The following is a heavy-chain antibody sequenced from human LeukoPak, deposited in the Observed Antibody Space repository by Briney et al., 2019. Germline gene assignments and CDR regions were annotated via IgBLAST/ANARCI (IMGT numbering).Heavy chain of an antibody. J-gene: IGHJ4*02. D-gene: IGHD6-19*01. CDR1: GGSISSGSYY. V-gene: IGHV4-61*02. Sequence: SETLSLTCTVSGGSISSGSYYWSWIRQPAGKGLEWIGRIYTSGSTNYNPSPKSRVTISVDTSKNQFSLKLSSVTAADTAVYYCARGTVALLDYWGQGTLVTVSS. CDR2: IYTSGST. CDR3: ARGTVALLDY.